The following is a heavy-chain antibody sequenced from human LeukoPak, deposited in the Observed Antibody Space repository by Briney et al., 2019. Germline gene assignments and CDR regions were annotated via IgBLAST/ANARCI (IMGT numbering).Heavy chain of an antibody. J-gene: IGHJ4*02. V-gene: IGHV3-23*01. Sequence: GGSLRLSCAASGFTFSSYAMSWVRQAPGKGLEWISAISGSGGTTYYADSVKGRFTIFRDNSKNTLYLQMNSLRAEDTAVYYCARESVEVVVAATGIDYWGQGTLVTVSS. CDR1: GFTFSSYA. CDR3: ARESVEVVVAATGIDY. CDR2: ISGSGGTT. D-gene: IGHD2-15*01.